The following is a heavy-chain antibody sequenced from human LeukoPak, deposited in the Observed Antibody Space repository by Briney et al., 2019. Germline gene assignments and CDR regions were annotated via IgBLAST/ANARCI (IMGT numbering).Heavy chain of an antibody. D-gene: IGHD3/OR15-3a*01. J-gene: IGHJ4*02. CDR3: AKDQAWTDYFDY. CDR1: GFTFSYYS. CDR2: ISGSGGST. V-gene: IGHV3-23*01. Sequence: GGSLRLSCAASGFTFSYYSMNWVRQAPGKGLEWVSAISGSGGSTDYADSVKGRFTISRDNSKNTLYLQMNSLRAEDTAVYYCAKDQAWTDYFDYWGQGTLVTVSS.